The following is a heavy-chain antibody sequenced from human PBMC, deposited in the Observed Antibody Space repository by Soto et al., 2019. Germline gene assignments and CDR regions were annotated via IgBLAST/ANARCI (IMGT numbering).Heavy chain of an antibody. D-gene: IGHD2-8*01. J-gene: IGHJ4*02. CDR2: IKTDSEGGTS. V-gene: IGHV3-15*01. CDR3: TTDVWPGPGFFDY. CDR1: GFTFNAAW. Sequence: PGGSLRLSCAASGFTFNAAWMSWVRQAPGKGLEWVGRIKTDSEGGTSDYAAPVKGRFTISRDDPKNTLFLQMMSLKVEDSGVYYCTTDVWPGPGFFDYWGQGTLVTVSS.